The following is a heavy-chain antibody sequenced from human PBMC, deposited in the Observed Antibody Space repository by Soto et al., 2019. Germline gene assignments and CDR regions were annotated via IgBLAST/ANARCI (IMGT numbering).Heavy chain of an antibody. J-gene: IGHJ4*02. Sequence: GGSLRLSCAASGFTFSSSAMRCVRQVPGKGLEWLAVVSHDGSLYPYADSVKGRFSISRDNSRKTLYLQMNSLRPEDTAVYYCVKDRSDTWSFDYWGQGTLVTVS. CDR2: VSHDGSLY. V-gene: IGHV3-30*18. CDR3: VKDRSDTWSFDY. D-gene: IGHD2-8*02. CDR1: GFTFSSSA.